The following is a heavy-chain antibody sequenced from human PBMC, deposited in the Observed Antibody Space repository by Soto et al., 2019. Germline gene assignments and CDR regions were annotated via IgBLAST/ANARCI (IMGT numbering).Heavy chain of an antibody. D-gene: IGHD1-26*01. CDR1: GGSFSGYY. CDR3: ARGSNSGSYRPKREYFDY. V-gene: IGHV4-34*01. J-gene: IGHJ4*02. Sequence: SETLSLTCAVYGGSFSGYYWSWIRQPPGKGLEWIGEINHSGSTNYNPSLKSRVTISVDTSKNQFSLKLSSVTAADTAVYYCARGSNSGSYRPKREYFDYWGQGTLVTVSS. CDR2: INHSGST.